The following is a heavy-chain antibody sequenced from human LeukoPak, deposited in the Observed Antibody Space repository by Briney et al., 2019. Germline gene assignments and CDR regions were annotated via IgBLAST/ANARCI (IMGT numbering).Heavy chain of an antibody. D-gene: IGHD3-10*01. V-gene: IGHV4-59*01. CDR1: GGSISSYY. J-gene: IGHJ6*03. Sequence: SETLSLTCTVSGGSISSYYWSWIRQLPAKGLEWIGYIYYSGSTNYNPSLKSRVTISVDTSKNQFSLKLSSVTAADTAVYYCTGSYLYYYYYYMDVWGKGTTVTISS. CDR3: TGSYLYYYYYYMDV. CDR2: IYYSGST.